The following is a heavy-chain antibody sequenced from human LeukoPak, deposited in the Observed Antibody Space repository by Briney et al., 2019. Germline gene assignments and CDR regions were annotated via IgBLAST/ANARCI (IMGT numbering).Heavy chain of an antibody. CDR3: ARGGYHAYYLDY. D-gene: IGHD5-18*01. CDR2: ISSSSSYI. V-gene: IGHV3-21*01. Sequence: GGSLRLSCAASGFRFSSYAMSWVRQAPGKGLEWVSSISSSSSYIYYADSVKGRFTISRDNAKNSLYLQMNSLRAEDTAVYYCARGGYHAYYLDYWGQGSLVTVSS. J-gene: IGHJ4*02. CDR1: GFRFSSYA.